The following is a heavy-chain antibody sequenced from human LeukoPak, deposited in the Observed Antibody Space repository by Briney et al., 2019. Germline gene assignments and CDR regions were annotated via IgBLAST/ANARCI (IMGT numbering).Heavy chain of an antibody. Sequence: GRSLRLSCAASGFTSSSYGMHWVRQAPGKGLEWVAVISYDGSNKYYADSVKGRFTISRDNSKNTLYLQMNSLRAEDTAVYYCAKEGDYYDSSGYSDLDYWGQGTLVTVSS. J-gene: IGHJ4*02. CDR3: AKEGDYYDSSGYSDLDY. CDR1: GFTSSSYG. CDR2: ISYDGSNK. D-gene: IGHD3-22*01. V-gene: IGHV3-30*18.